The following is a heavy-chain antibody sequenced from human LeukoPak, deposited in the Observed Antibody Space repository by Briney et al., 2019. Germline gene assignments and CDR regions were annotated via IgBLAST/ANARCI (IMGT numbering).Heavy chain of an antibody. D-gene: IGHD5-24*01. CDR1: GYTXTDYY. J-gene: IGHJ5*02. CDR3: ARRKMGSWWFDP. CDR2: IYPGDSDT. Sequence: KVSCKASGYTXTDYYIHWVRQXPGQGXXWMGIIYPGDSDTRYSPSFQGQVTISADKSISTAYLQWSSLKASDTAMYYCARRKMGSWWFDPWGQGTLVTVSS. V-gene: IGHV5-51*01.